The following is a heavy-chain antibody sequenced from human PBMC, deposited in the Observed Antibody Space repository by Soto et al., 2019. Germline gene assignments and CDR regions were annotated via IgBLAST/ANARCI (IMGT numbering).Heavy chain of an antibody. CDR3: ARGGMVATTYYYYYYGMDV. D-gene: IGHD5-12*01. J-gene: IGHJ6*02. Sequence: SETLSLTCAVSGGSISSGGYSWSWIRQPPGKGLEWIGYIYHSGSTYYNPSLKSRVTISVDTSKNQFSLKLSSVTAADTAVYYCARGGMVATTYYYYYYGMDVWGQGTTVTVSS. CDR2: IYHSGST. V-gene: IGHV4-30-2*01. CDR1: GGSISSGGYS.